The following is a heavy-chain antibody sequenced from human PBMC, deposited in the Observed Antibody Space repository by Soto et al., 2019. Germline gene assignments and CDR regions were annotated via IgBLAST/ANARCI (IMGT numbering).Heavy chain of an antibody. D-gene: IGHD3-9*01. Sequence: EVQLVETGGGLIYPGGSLRLSCAASGFSVSGDTMNWVRQAPGKGLEWISAIYSGGNTNDAGSVKGRFTISRDTSKNTLYLQMSSLRGEDTAVYYCARHAWLENWGQGTLVTVSS. CDR2: IYSGGNT. CDR1: GFSVSGDT. J-gene: IGHJ4*02. V-gene: IGHV3-53*02. CDR3: ARHAWLEN.